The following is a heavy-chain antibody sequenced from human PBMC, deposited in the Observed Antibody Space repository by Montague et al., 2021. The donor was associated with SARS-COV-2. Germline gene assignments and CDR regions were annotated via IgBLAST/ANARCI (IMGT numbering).Heavy chain of an antibody. V-gene: IGHV4-34*01. Sequence: SETLSLTCAVYGGSFSGYYWSWIRQPPGKGLEWIGEINHSGSTNYNPSLKSRVTISVDTSKNQFSLKLSSVTAADTAVYYCARGLIVVVTAIPWYSDLWGRGTLVTVSS. D-gene: IGHD2-21*02. CDR1: GGSFSGYY. J-gene: IGHJ2*01. CDR3: ARGLIVVVTAIPWYSDL. CDR2: INHSGST.